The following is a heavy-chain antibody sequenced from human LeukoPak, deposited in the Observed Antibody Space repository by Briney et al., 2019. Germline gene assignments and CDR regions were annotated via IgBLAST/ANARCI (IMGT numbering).Heavy chain of an antibody. CDR1: GFTFSTYW. CDR3: AGSRQPYYYGLGGSWFDP. V-gene: IGHV3-74*01. D-gene: IGHD3-10*01. J-gene: IGHJ5*02. Sequence: PGGSLRLSCAASGFTFSTYWMHWVRQAPGKGLVWVSHINSDGSSTTYADSVKGRFTISRDNAKNTLYLQMNSLRAEDTAVYYCAGSRQPYYYGLGGSWFDPWGQGTLVTVSS. CDR2: INSDGSST.